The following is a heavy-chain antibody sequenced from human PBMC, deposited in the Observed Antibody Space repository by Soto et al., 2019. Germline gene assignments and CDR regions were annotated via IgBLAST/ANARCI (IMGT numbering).Heavy chain of an antibody. CDR2: IYDTGTT. V-gene: IGHV4-61*01. CDR1: GGSVSSGSYY. Sequence: PSETLSHTCPVSGGSVSSGSYYWSWIRQIPGKGLEWIGYIYDTGTTNYSPSLQSRVTMSVDRSKNQFSLALTSVTAADTAVYYCARYRRGTGWYYLDYWGQGTLVTVSS. CDR3: ARYRRGTGWYYLDY. D-gene: IGHD6-19*01. J-gene: IGHJ4*02.